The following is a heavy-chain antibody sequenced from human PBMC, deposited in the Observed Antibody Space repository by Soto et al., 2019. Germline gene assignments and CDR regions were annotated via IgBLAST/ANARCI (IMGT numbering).Heavy chain of an antibody. CDR2: IYTSGST. Sequence: LTCTVSGGSISSYYWSWIRQPAGKGLEWIGRIYTSGSTNYNPSLKSRVTMSVDTSKNQSSLKLSSVTAADTAVYYCARDSWGSPLYYYYGMDVWGQGTTVTVSS. CDR1: GGSISSYY. CDR3: ARDSWGSPLYYYYGMDV. D-gene: IGHD7-27*01. J-gene: IGHJ6*02. V-gene: IGHV4-4*07.